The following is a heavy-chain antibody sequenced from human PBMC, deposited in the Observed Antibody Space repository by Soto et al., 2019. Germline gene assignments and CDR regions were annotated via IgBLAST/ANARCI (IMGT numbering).Heavy chain of an antibody. V-gene: IGHV3-48*03. J-gene: IGHJ3*01. CDR1: GFAFSSYE. Sequence: PXGSLRLSCEASGFAFSSYEMDWVRQAPEKGLEWIAHITSSGSTMYNTDSVKGRFTISRDNAKNSLYLQMNSLRAEDTAVYYCVKEKSIMYSGYDAFDLWGQGTMVTVSS. CDR3: VKEKSIMYSGYDAFDL. D-gene: IGHD5-12*01. CDR2: ITSSGSTM.